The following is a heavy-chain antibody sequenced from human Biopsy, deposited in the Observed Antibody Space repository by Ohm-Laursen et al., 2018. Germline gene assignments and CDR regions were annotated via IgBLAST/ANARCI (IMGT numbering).Heavy chain of an antibody. CDR2: IVVGGGNT. D-gene: IGHD3-10*01. CDR1: AFTFARSA. J-gene: IGHJ5*02. CDR3: ARADPPLFYYGSGSSNWFDP. V-gene: IGHV1-58*02. Sequence: SVTASCKASAFTFARSAMQWVRQARGQRLEWIGWIVVGGGNTNHAQKIQERVTITRDMSTSTAYKELSSLRSEDPAVYFCARADPPLFYYGSGSSNWFDPWGQGTLVTVSS.